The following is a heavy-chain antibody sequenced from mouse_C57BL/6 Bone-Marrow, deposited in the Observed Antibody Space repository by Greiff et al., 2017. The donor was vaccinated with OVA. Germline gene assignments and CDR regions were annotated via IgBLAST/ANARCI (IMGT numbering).Heavy chain of an antibody. Sequence: VQLQQSGPELVKPGASVKMSCKASGYTFTDYYMNWVKQRPGKGLEWIGRIYPGNGDTNYNEKFKGKATLTANKSSSTAYMELRSLTSEESAVYYCARYYYGRGMDYWGQGTLVTVS. CDR1: YTFTDYYM. CDR2: YPGNGDTN. V-gene: IGHV1-83*01. J-gene: IGHJ4*01. D-gene: IGHD1-1*01. CDR3: RYYYGRGMDY.